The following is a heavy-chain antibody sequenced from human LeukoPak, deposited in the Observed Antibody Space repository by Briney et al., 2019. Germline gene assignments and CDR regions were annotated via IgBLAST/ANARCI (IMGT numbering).Heavy chain of an antibody. CDR3: AREVVTKDLDI. V-gene: IGHV3-48*03. D-gene: IGHD2-21*02. CDR1: GFTFSNYE. CDR2: ISSSGSTI. J-gene: IGHJ3*02. Sequence: GGSLRLSCAASGFTFSNYEMNWVRQTPGKGLEWASYISSSGSTIYYADSVKGRFTISRDNAKNSLFLQMNSLRADDTAVYYCAREVVTKDLDIWGQGTMVTVSS.